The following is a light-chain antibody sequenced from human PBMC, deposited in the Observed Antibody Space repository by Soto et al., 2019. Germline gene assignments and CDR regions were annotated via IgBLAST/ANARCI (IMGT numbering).Light chain of an antibody. V-gene: IGLV4-60*03. CDR1: SGHRSYI. J-gene: IGLJ2*01. CDR3: ETWDSNIRV. Sequence: QLVLTQSSSASASPGSSVKPTCTLSSGHRSYIIAWHQQQPGKAPRYLMKLEGSGSYNKGSGVPDRFSGSSSGADRYLTMSNLQSEDEADYYCETWDSNIRVFGGGTKLTVL. CDR2: LEGSGSY.